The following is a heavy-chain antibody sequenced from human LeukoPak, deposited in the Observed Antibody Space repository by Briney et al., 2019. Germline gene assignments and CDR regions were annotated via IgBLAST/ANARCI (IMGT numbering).Heavy chain of an antibody. CDR2: INHSGSA. J-gene: IGHJ4*02. D-gene: IGHD4-17*01. V-gene: IGHV4-34*01. Sequence: SETLSLTCAVYGGSFTGYYWSWIRQPPGKGLEWIGEINHSGSANYTPSLKSRVTISVDTSKNQFSLKLSSVTAADTAVYYCARVSMTVIGPPYFDYWGQGTLVTVSS. CDR3: ARVSMTVIGPPYFDY. CDR1: GGSFTGYY.